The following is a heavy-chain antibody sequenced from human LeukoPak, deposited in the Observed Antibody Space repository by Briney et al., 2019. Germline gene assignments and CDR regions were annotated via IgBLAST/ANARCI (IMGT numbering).Heavy chain of an antibody. Sequence: SQTLSLTCAISGDSVSSNSAAWNWIRQPPSRGLEWLGRTYYRSKWYNDYAVSVKSRITINPDTSKNQFSLQLNSVTPEDTAVYYCAREVGATPVDFDFWGQGTLVTVSS. CDR2: TYYRSKWYN. CDR1: GDSVSSNSAA. D-gene: IGHD1-26*01. CDR3: AREVGATPVDFDF. J-gene: IGHJ4*02. V-gene: IGHV6-1*01.